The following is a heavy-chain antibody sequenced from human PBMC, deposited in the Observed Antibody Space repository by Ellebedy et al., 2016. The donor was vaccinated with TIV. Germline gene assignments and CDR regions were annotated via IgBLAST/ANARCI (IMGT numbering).Heavy chain of an antibody. CDR3: ARDVGAVAGWFNP. V-gene: IGHV3-11*05. J-gene: IGHJ5*02. Sequence: GESLKISXAASGFTFSDYYMSWIRQAPGKGLEWVSYISSSSSYTNYADSVKGRFTISRDNAKNSLYLQMNSLRAEDTAVYYCARDVGAVAGWFNPWGQGTLVTVSS. CDR1: GFTFSDYY. CDR2: ISSSSSYT. D-gene: IGHD1-26*01.